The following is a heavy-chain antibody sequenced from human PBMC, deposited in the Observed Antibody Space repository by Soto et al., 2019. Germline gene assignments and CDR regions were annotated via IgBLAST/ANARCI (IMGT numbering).Heavy chain of an antibody. CDR3: AKDLLLTTITTVGD. Sequence: LRLSCAASGFIFSTYGMHWVRQAPGKGLEWLSVISYDGNNKYYADSVKGRFTISRDNSKNTPWLQMDSLRTEDTAVYYCAKDLLLTTITTVGDWGQGTLVTVSS. V-gene: IGHV3-30*18. D-gene: IGHD4-17*01. CDR2: ISYDGNNK. J-gene: IGHJ4*02. CDR1: GFIFSTYG.